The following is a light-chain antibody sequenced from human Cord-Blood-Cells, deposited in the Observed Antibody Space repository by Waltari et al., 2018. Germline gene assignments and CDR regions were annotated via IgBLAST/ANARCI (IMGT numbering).Light chain of an antibody. CDR3: SSYTSSSTWV. V-gene: IGLV2-14*01. Sequence: QSALTQPASVSGSPGQSTTIPLTGTSTDDGGYYYAPWFQSHPGKAPKLMIYDVSKRPSGVSNRFSGSKSGNTASLTISGLQAEDEADYYCSSYTSSSTWVFGGGTKLTVL. CDR1: STDDGGYYY. J-gene: IGLJ3*02. CDR2: DVS.